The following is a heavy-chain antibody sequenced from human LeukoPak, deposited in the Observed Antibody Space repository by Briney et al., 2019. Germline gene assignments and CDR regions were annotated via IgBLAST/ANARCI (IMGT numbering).Heavy chain of an antibody. J-gene: IGHJ4*02. CDR3: ARAPDPPDYYYDSSGYYFFDY. V-gene: IGHV4-61*02. D-gene: IGHD3-22*01. CDR1: GGSISSGSYY. Sequence: SQTLSLTCTVSGGSISSGSYYWSWIRQPAGKGLEWIGRIYTSGSTNYNPSLKSRVPISVDTSKNQFSLKLSSVTAADTAVYYCARAPDPPDYYYDSSGYYFFDYWGQGTLVAVSS. CDR2: IYTSGST.